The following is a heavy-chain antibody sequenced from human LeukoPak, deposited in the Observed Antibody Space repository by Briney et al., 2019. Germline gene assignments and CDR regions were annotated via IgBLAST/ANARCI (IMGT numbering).Heavy chain of an antibody. CDR2: INAGNGNT. V-gene: IGHV1-3*01. J-gene: IGHJ4*02. Sequence: APVKPSCKASGYPFTRYAMNSVRQAPGQRLECMRWINAGNGNTKYSQKFQGRVTITRDTSASTAYMELSSLRSEDTAVYYCARKPYYYGSGSYFDYWGQGTLVTVSS. CDR1: GYPFTRYA. CDR3: ARKPYYYGSGSYFDY. D-gene: IGHD3-10*01.